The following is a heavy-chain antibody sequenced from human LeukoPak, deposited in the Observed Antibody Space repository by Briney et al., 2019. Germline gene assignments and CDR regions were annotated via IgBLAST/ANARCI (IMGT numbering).Heavy chain of an antibody. D-gene: IGHD2-15*01. CDR1: GGSISSSSYY. J-gene: IGHJ4*02. V-gene: IGHV4-30-4*07. CDR3: ARGGCSGGSCYPVPTPPYFDY. CDR2: IYYSGST. Sequence: SETLSLTCTVSGGSISSSSYYWSWIRQPPGTGLEWIGYIYYSGSTYYNPSLKSRVTISVDTSKNQFSLKLSSVTAADTAVYYCARGGCSGGSCYPVPTPPYFDYWGQGTLVTVSS.